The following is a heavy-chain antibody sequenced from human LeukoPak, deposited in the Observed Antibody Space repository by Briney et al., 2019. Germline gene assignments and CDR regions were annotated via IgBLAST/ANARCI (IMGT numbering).Heavy chain of an antibody. J-gene: IGHJ3*01. D-gene: IGHD6-13*01. CDR1: GGSISSYY. CDR3: ARISSSNWYNERGAFDV. CDR2: INHSRST. V-gene: IGHV4-34*01. Sequence: PSETLSLTCTVSGGSISSYYWTWIRQPPGKGLEWIGEINHSRSTNYNPSLKSRVTLSIDTSKNQFSLRLSSVTAADTAVYYCARISSSNWYNERGAFDVWGQGTMVTVSS.